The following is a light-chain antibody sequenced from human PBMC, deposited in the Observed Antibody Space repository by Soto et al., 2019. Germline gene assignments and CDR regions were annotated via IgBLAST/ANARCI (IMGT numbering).Light chain of an antibody. CDR3: QQDDNLPYT. J-gene: IGKJ2*01. CDR1: HDVRNY. Sequence: DIQMTQSPSSLSASVGDRVTVTCQASHDVRNYLIWYQQKPGKAPKLLIYDASNLQTGVPSRFSGSGSGTDFTFTISSVQPEDIATYYCQQDDNLPYTFGQGTKLEIK. V-gene: IGKV1-33*01. CDR2: DAS.